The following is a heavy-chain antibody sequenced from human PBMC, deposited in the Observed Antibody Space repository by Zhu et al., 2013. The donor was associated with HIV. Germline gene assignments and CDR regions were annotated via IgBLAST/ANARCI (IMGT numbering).Heavy chain of an antibody. CDR1: GYTFTGHY. D-gene: IGHD3-22*01. CDR3: ARGGPFDRSRLYNGLDFFDY. V-gene: IGHV1-2*02. J-gene: IGHJ4*02. Sequence: QVQLVQSGAEVKSPGASVKVSCQASGYTFTGHYMHWVRQAPGQGLEWMAWFNPYTGGTNYAQSFQGRITVTRDTSISTAYLELTRLRYDDTAVLYCARGGPFDRSRLYNGLDFFDYWGQGTLVTVSS. CDR2: FNPYTGGT.